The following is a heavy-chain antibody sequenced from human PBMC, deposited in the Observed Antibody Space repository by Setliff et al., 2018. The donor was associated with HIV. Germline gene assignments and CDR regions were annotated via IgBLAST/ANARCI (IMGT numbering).Heavy chain of an antibody. CDR2: INVDGSNT. CDR1: GFTFSSYA. J-gene: IGHJ4*02. D-gene: IGHD6-19*01. V-gene: IGHV3-64D*09. Sequence: GGSLRLSCAASGFTFSSYAMTWVRQAPGKRLECVSGINVDGSNTFYTDSVKGRFIISRDNSKNEVHLHMTTLRPEDTAVYHCVKLPDSSGHDCWGQGTLVTVS. CDR3: VKLPDSSGHDC.